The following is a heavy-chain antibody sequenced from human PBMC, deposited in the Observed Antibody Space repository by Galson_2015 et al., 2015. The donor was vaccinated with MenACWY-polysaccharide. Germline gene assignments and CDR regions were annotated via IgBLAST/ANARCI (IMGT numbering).Heavy chain of an antibody. J-gene: IGHJ4*02. V-gene: IGHV3-7*01. D-gene: IGHD3-16*01. CDR2: IKNDGSDT. CDR1: GFSFNSYW. CDR3: AREKGGTFYFDY. Sequence: SLRLSCAASGFSFNSYWMSWMRQTPGKGLERVANIKNDGSDTLYVGSVQGRFTISRDNARNSLYLQMNSLTVEDAAVYYCAREKGGTFYFDYWGQGTLVTVSS.